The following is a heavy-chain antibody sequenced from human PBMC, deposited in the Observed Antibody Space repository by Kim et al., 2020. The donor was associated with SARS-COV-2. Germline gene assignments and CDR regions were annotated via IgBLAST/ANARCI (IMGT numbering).Heavy chain of an antibody. V-gene: IGHV3-66*01. D-gene: IGHD4-17*01. CDR1: GFTVSSNY. CDR3: ARCYGDRLYFDY. CDR2: IYSGGST. J-gene: IGHJ4*02. Sequence: GGSLRLSCAASGFTVSSNYMSWVRQAPGKGLEWVSVIYSGGSTYYADSVKGRFTISRDNSKNTLYLQMNSLRAEDTAVYYCARCYGDRLYFDYWGQGTLVTVSS.